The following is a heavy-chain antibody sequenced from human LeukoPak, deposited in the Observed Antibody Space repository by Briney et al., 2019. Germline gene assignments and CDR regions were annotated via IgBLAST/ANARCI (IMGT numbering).Heavy chain of an antibody. D-gene: IGHD4-17*01. CDR1: GFTFSSYE. J-gene: IGHJ4*02. CDR2: ISSSGSTI. Sequence: PGGSLRLSCAASGFTFSSYEMNWVRQAPGKGLEWVSYISSSGSTIYYADSVKGRFTISRDNAKNSLYLQMNSLRAEDTAVYYCARDDYGDYESHWARGTLVSVSS. CDR3: ARDDYGDYESH. V-gene: IGHV3-48*03.